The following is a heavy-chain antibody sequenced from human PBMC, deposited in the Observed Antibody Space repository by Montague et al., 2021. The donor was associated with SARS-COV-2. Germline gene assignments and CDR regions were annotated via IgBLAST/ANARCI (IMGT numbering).Heavy chain of an antibody. CDR2: PYYGSSWNT. CDR1: GDSVAGHSRA. D-gene: IGHD1-7*01. CDR3: ARGWNYAFDI. J-gene: IGHJ3*02. V-gene: IGHV6-1*01. Sequence: CAISGDSVAGHSRAWNGIRPSPSRRLELVCRPYYGSSWNTDYAVSVKSRITISPDTSKNQFSLHLNSVTPEDTAVYYCARGWNYAFDIWSQGTMVTVSS.